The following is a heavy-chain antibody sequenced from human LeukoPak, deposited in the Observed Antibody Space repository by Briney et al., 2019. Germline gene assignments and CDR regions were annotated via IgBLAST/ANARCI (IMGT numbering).Heavy chain of an antibody. Sequence: ASVKVSCKASGYTFTGYYMHWVRQAPGQGLEWMGWINPNSGGTNYAQKFQGRVTMTRDTSISTAYMELSRLRSDDTAVYYCARDGSGSYWIEEYFDYWGQGTLVTVSS. D-gene: IGHD1-26*01. V-gene: IGHV1-2*02. CDR2: INPNSGGT. CDR3: ARDGSGSYWIEEYFDY. J-gene: IGHJ4*02. CDR1: GYTFTGYY.